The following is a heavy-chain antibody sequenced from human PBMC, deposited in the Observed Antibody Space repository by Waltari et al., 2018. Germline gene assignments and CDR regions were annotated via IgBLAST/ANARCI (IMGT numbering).Heavy chain of an antibody. CDR1: GYIFLSYW. J-gene: IGHJ4*02. CDR3: ARLLSRSYFDF. CDR2: IFPDDSDA. V-gene: IGHV5-51*01. Sequence: EVQLVQSGAEVKEPGESLRISCKTSGYIFLSYWIAWVRQTPGKGLEWMGIIFPDDSDAIYSPSFQGQVTLSVDKASSTAYLQWNSLKASDTAMYYCARLLSRSYFDFWGPGTVVNVSP.